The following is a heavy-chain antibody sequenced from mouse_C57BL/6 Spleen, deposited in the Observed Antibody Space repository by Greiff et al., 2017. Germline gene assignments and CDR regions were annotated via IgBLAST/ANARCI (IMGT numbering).Heavy chain of an antibody. D-gene: IGHD1-1*01. J-gene: IGHJ4*01. Sequence: VMLVESGPGLVAPSQSLSITCTVSGFSLTSYAISWVRQPPGKGLEWLGVIWPGGGTNYNLTLKSRMSISKDNSKSQVSLKMNSLQTDDTARYYWARKGGSSLYAMDYWGQGTSVTVSS. V-gene: IGHV2-9-1*01. CDR1: GFSLTSYA. CDR2: IWPGGGT. CDR3: ARKGGSSLYAMDY.